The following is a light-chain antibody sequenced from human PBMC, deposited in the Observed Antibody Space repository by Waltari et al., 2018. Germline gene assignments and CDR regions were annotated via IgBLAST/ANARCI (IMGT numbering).Light chain of an antibody. CDR3: CSHAGTYTSLFV. Sequence: QSALTQPRSVSGSPGQSVTMSCTGSSRAVGGYNSVSWYQQHPGKAPNLLIYDVNKRPSGVPDRFSASKSGNTASLTISGLQAEDEADYYCCSHAGTYTSLFVFGTGTQVTVL. J-gene: IGLJ1*01. CDR1: SRAVGGYNS. V-gene: IGLV2-11*01. CDR2: DVN.